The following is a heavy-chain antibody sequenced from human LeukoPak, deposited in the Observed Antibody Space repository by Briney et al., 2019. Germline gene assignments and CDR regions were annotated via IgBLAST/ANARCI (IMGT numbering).Heavy chain of an antibody. J-gene: IGHJ4*02. D-gene: IGHD3-22*01. CDR2: ISGSGDNT. CDR3: ARGCYYERSGYCPFDY. CDR1: GFTFKSYG. V-gene: IGHV3-23*01. Sequence: GGSLRLSCAASGFTFKSYGMSWVRQAPGKGLEWVSVISGSGDNTNYADPVKGRFTISRDNSKNTLYLQMNSLRADDTAVYYCARGCYYERSGYCPFDYWGPGTLVTVSS.